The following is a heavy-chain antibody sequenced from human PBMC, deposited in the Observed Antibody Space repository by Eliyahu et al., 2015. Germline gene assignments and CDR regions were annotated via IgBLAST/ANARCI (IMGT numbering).Heavy chain of an antibody. J-gene: IGHJ4*02. V-gene: IGHV3-30*15. CDR2: VSSDGRQK. CDR3: AAHSFDY. Sequence: QVRLVDSGGGVVHPGRSLRLXCAASGFTFSDYAMHWVRQAPGKGLEWVAVVSSDGRQKFYADSVKGRFTISRDNSNNSLDLQMSSLTTEDTAIYYCAAHSFDYWGQGTLV. CDR1: GFTFSDYA.